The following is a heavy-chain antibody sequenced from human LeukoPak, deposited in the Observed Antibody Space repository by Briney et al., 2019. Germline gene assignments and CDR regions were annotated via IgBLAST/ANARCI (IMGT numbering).Heavy chain of an antibody. V-gene: IGHV3-33*08. Sequence: GGSLRLSCAASGVTLSSYAMSWARQAPGKGLEWVAVIWYDGSNKYYADSVKGRFTISRDNSKNTLYLQMNSLRAEDTAVYYCARDWLRGPTENWFDPWGQGTLVTVSS. CDR1: GVTLSSYA. J-gene: IGHJ5*02. CDR2: IWYDGSNK. D-gene: IGHD5-12*01. CDR3: ARDWLRGPTENWFDP.